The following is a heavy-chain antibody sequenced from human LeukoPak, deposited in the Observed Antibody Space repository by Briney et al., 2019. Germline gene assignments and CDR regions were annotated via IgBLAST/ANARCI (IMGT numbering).Heavy chain of an antibody. CDR2: IYHSGST. CDR1: GGSISSGGYS. CDR3: ARLRSSSAGDFDY. Sequence: SETLSLTCAVSGGSISSGGYSWSWIRQPPGKGLEWIGYIYHSGSTYYNPSLKSRVTISVGTSKNQFSLKLSSVTAADTAVYYCARLRSSSAGDFDYWGQGTLVTVSS. D-gene: IGHD6-6*01. V-gene: IGHV4-30-2*01. J-gene: IGHJ4*02.